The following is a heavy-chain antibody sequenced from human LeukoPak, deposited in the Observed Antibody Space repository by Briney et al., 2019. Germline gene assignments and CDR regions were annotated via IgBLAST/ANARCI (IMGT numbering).Heavy chain of an antibody. CDR2: TYYRSKWYN. D-gene: IGHD1-26*01. Sequence: SQTLSLTCAISGDSVSINSAAWNWLRQSPSRGLEWLGRTYYRSKWYNDYAVSVKSRITINPDTSKNQFSLQLNSVTPEDTAVYYCARADSGSYWGWFDPWGQGTLVTVSS. V-gene: IGHV6-1*01. J-gene: IGHJ5*02. CDR1: GDSVSINSAA. CDR3: ARADSGSYWGWFDP.